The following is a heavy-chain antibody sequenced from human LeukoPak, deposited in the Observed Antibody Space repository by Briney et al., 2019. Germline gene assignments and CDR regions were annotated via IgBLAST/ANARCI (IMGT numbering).Heavy chain of an antibody. CDR3: ARDRGGYYDFWSGYLSFDY. D-gene: IGHD3-3*01. V-gene: IGHV1-69*05. Sequence: GASVKVSCKASGGTFSSYAISWVRQAPGQGLEWMGRIIPIFGTANYAQKFQGRVTSTTDESTSTAYMELSSLRSEDTAVYYCARDRGGYYDFWSGYLSFDYWGQGTLVTVSS. CDR2: IIPIFGTA. CDR1: GGTFSSYA. J-gene: IGHJ4*02.